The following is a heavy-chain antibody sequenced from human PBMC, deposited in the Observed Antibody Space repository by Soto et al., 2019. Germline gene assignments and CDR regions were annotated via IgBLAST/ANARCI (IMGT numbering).Heavy chain of an antibody. D-gene: IGHD2-2*01. CDR1: GGSISSSSYY. CDR2: IYYSGST. CDR3: ARGVVVVPAAIRSINWFDP. J-gene: IGHJ5*02. Sequence: SETLSLTCTVSGGSISSSSYYWGWIRQPPGKGLEWIGSIYYSGSTYYNPSLKSRVTISVDTSKNQFSLKLSSVTAADTAVYYCARGVVVVPAAIRSINWFDPWGQGTLVTVS. V-gene: IGHV4-39*07.